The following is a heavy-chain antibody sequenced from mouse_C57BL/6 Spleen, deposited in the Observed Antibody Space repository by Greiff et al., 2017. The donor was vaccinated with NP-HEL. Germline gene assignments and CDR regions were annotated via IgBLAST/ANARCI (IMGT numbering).Heavy chain of an antibody. CDR2: IDPEDGDT. J-gene: IGHJ1*03. V-gene: IGHV14-1*01. CDR3: TTPSYYYGSSSWYFDV. Sequence: VQLQQSGAELVRPGASVKLSCTASGFNIKDYYMHWVKQRPEQGLEWIGRIDPEDGDTEYAPKFQGKATMTADTSSNTAYLQLSSLTSEDTAVYYCTTPSYYYGSSSWYFDVWGTGTTVTVSS. D-gene: IGHD1-1*01. CDR1: GFNIKDYY.